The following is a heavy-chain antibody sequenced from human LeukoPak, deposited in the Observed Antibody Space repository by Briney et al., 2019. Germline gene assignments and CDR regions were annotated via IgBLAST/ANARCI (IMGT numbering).Heavy chain of an antibody. J-gene: IGHJ4*02. V-gene: IGHV4-39*01. CDR1: GGSIRSSPYY. D-gene: IGHD6-13*01. CDR3: ARLVRSSWYHEVLRGRDY. CDR2: IYYSGST. Sequence: SETLSLTCTVSGGSIRSSPYYWGWIRQPPGRGLEWIGSIYYSGSTNYNPSLKSRATISVDTSKNQFSLRLTSVTAADTAVYYCARLVRSSWYHEVLRGRDYWGQGTLVTVSS.